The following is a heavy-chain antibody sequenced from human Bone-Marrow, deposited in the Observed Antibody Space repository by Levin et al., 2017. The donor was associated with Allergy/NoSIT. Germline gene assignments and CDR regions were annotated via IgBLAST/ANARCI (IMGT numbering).Heavy chain of an antibody. Sequence: TSETLSLTCTVSGGSISSSSYYWGWIRQPPGKGLEWIGSIYYSGSTYYNPSLKSRVTISVDTSKNQFSLKLSSVTAADTAVYYCASYPIVLVVYAHDYWGQGTLVTVSS. CDR1: GGSISSSSYY. V-gene: IGHV4-39*01. D-gene: IGHD2-8*02. J-gene: IGHJ4*02. CDR3: ASYPIVLVVYAHDY. CDR2: IYYSGST.